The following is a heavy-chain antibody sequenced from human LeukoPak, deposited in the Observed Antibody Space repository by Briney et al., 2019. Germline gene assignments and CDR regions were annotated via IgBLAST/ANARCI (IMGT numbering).Heavy chain of an antibody. CDR2: IYYSGST. D-gene: IGHD3-16*02. CDR1: GGSISSGDYY. CDR3: ARERTFGGVISY. J-gene: IGHJ4*02. V-gene: IGHV4-61*08. Sequence: PSQTLSLTCTVSGGSISSGDYYWSWIRQPPGKGLEWIGYIYYSGSTNYNPSLKSRVTISVDTSKNQFSLKLSSVTAADTAIYYCARERTFGGVISYWGQGTLVTVSS.